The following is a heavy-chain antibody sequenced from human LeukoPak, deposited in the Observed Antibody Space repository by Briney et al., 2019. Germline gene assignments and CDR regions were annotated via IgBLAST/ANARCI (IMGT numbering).Heavy chain of an antibody. CDR2: IYSGGST. D-gene: IGHD3-10*01. Sequence: QTGGSLRLSCAASGFTVSSNYMSWVRQAPGKGLEWVSVIYSGGSTYYADSVKGRFTISRDNSKNTLYLQMNSLRAEDTAVYYCARDLRDYYGSGSYYYYYYGMDVWGQGTTVTVSS. CDR1: GFTVSSNY. V-gene: IGHV3-66*01. J-gene: IGHJ6*02. CDR3: ARDLRDYYGSGSYYYYYYGMDV.